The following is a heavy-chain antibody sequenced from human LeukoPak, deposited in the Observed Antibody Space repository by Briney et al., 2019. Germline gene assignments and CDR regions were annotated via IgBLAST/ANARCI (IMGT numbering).Heavy chain of an antibody. CDR3: AKNSRYDFWSGYLTS. CDR2: ISGSGGST. CDR1: GFTFSSYA. Sequence: GGSLRLSCAASGFTFSSYAMSWVRQAPGKGLEWVSAISGSGGSTYYADSVKGRFTISRDNSKNTLYLQMNSLRAEDTAVYYCAKNSRYDFWSGYLTSWGQGTLVTVSS. D-gene: IGHD3-3*01. V-gene: IGHV3-23*01. J-gene: IGHJ5*02.